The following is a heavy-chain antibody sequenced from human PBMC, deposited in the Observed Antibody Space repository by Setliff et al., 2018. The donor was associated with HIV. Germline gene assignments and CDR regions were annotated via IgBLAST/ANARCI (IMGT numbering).Heavy chain of an antibody. CDR2: IGGSGGST. J-gene: IGHJ4*02. CDR1: GFTFTTYP. CDR3: ARVRLYNTALDY. Sequence: GGSLRLSCVASGFTFTTYPMSWVRQAPGKGLEWVSVIGGSGGSTDYADSVKGRFTLSRDTSKNTLFLQMNSLRPEDTAVYYCARVRLYNTALDYWGQGTLVTVSS. D-gene: IGHD3-3*01. V-gene: IGHV3-23*01.